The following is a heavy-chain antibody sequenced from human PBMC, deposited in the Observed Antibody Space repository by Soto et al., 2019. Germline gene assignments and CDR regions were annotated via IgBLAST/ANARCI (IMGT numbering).Heavy chain of an antibody. CDR3: ARVIGCSSTSCYIFLGGYYYYYYMDV. Sequence: SETLSLTCTVSGGSISSGGYYWSWIRQHPGKGLEWIGYIYYSGSTYYNPSLKSRVTISVDTSKNQFSLKLSSVTAADTAVYYCARVIGCSSTSCYIFLGGYYYYYYMDVWGKGTTVTVSS. CDR1: GGSISSGGYY. J-gene: IGHJ6*03. D-gene: IGHD2-2*02. V-gene: IGHV4-31*03. CDR2: IYYSGST.